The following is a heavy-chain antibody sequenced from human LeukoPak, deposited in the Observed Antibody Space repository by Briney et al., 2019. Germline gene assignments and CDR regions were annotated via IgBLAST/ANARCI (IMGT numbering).Heavy chain of an antibody. CDR1: GYTFTNFD. Sequence: ASVKVSCKASGYTFTNFDINWVRQAPGQGLEWMGWVNPSTDNSGSAHKFQGRVTMTTNTSISPAYIELSSLKSEDTAVYYCARGRLVRGDYLDYWGQGALVTVSS. V-gene: IGHV1-8*01. D-gene: IGHD3-10*01. CDR3: ARGRLVRGDYLDY. J-gene: IGHJ4*02. CDR2: VNPSTDNS.